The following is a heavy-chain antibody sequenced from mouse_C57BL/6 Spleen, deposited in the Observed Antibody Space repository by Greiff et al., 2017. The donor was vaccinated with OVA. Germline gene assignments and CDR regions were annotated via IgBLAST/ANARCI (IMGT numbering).Heavy chain of an antibody. CDR1: GYTFTSYW. Sequence: VQLQQSGAELVKPGASVKLSCKASGYTFTSYWMHWVKQRPGQGLEWIGMIHPNSGSTNYNEKFKSKATLTVDKSSSTAYMQLSSLTSEDSAVYYCARWYQYYFDYWGQGTTLTVSS. J-gene: IGHJ2*01. CDR3: ARWYQYYFDY. CDR2: IHPNSGST. V-gene: IGHV1-64*01. D-gene: IGHD1-1*02.